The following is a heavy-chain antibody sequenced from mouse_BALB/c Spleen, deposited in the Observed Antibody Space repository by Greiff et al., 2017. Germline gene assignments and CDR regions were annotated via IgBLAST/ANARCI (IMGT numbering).Heavy chain of an antibody. CDR1: GFTFSSFG. D-gene: IGHD2-4*01. CDR2: ISSGSSTI. V-gene: IGHV5-17*02. J-gene: IGHJ1*01. Sequence: DVMLVESGGGLVQPGGSRKLSCAASGFTFSSFGMHWVRKAPEKGLEWVAYISSGSSTIYYADTVKGRFTISRDNPKNTLFLQMTSLRSEDTAMYYCARQIYYDYDDWYFDVWGAGTTVTVSS. CDR3: ARQIYYDYDDWYFDV.